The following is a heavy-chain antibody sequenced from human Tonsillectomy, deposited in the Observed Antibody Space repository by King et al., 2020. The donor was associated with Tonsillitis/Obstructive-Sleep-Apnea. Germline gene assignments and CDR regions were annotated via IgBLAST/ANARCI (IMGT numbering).Heavy chain of an antibody. Sequence: VQLVESGGGVVQPGRSLRLSCAASGFTFSNFAMHWVRQAPGKGLEWLAFISYDGSNNFYADSVKGRFTISRDNSNSTLFLQLNSLRAEDTAVYYCAKDSFRIRGDYWGQGTLVTVSS. CDR3: AKDSFRIRGDY. CDR1: GFTFSNFA. J-gene: IGHJ4*02. CDR2: ISYDGSNN. D-gene: IGHD3-16*01. V-gene: IGHV3-30*18.